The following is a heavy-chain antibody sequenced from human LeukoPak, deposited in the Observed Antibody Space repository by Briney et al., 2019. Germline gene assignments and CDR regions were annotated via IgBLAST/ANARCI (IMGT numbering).Heavy chain of an antibody. J-gene: IGHJ4*02. CDR3: ARPGIAVAGEFFDY. D-gene: IGHD6-19*01. Sequence: GGSLRLSCAASGFTFSNYAMSWVRQAPGQGLEWVSAISGSGGSTYYADSVKGRFTISRDNAKNSLYLQMNSLRAEDTAVYYCARPGIAVAGEFFDYWGQGTLVTVSS. CDR2: ISGSGGST. CDR1: GFTFSNYA. V-gene: IGHV3-23*01.